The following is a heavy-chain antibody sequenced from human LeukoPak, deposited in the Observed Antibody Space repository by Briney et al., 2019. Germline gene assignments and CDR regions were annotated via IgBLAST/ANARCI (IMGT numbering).Heavy chain of an antibody. D-gene: IGHD3-22*01. CDR3: ARQGSGYYYIANY. Sequence: PGESLQISCKGSGYSFTSYWIGWVRPMPGKGLEWMGIIYPGDSDTRYSPSFQGQVTISADKSISTAYLQWSSLKASDTAMYYCARQGSGYYYIANYWGQGTLVTVSS. V-gene: IGHV5-51*01. J-gene: IGHJ4*02. CDR2: IYPGDSDT. CDR1: GYSFTSYW.